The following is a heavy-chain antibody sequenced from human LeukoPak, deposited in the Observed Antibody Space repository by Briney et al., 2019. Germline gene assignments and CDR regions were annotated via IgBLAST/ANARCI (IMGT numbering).Heavy chain of an antibody. CDR3: AAGANADY. Sequence: GRSLSLSCAPDAFTLSSCGMDWVRQAPGKGLKWAAVISNEGSGKYYAESVSGRVTISRDNSKNTLYQQMNGLRTEDPAVYYCAAGANADYWGQGTLVTVSS. J-gene: IGHJ4*02. D-gene: IGHD1-26*01. V-gene: IGHV3-30*03. CDR1: AFTLSSCG. CDR2: ISNEGSGK.